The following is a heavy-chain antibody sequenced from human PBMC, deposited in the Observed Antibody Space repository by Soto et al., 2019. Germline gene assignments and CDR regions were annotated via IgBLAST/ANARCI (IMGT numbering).Heavy chain of an antibody. CDR2: ISYDGSDK. J-gene: IGHJ4*02. D-gene: IGHD2-2*01. V-gene: IGHV3-30-3*01. Sequence: PGGSLRLSCAASGFTFSSYAMHWVRQAPGKWLEWVAVISYDGSDKYYADSVKGRFTISRDNSKNTLYLQMNSLRAEDTAFYYCARGPSSLPRFDYWGQGXLVTVYS. CDR3: ARGPSSLPRFDY. CDR1: GFTFSSYA.